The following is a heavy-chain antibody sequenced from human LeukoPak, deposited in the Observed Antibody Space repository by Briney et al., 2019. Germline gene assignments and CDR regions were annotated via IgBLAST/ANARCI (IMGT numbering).Heavy chain of an antibody. CDR2: INSDGSTT. D-gene: IGHD5-18*01. Sequence: GGSLRLSCAASGFTFSTYWMHWVRQAPGKGLVWVSRINSDGSTTNYADSVKGRFTISRDNSKNTLYLQMNSLRAEDTAVYYCASLDRYVDTAPRAFDIWGQGTMVTVSS. V-gene: IGHV3-74*01. CDR3: ASLDRYVDTAPRAFDI. CDR1: GFTFSTYW. J-gene: IGHJ3*02.